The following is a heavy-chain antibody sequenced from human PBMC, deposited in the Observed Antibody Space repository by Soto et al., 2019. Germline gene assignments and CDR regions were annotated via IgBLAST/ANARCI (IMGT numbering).Heavy chain of an antibody. CDR3: AKDLSPYYYNAMDL. J-gene: IGHJ6*02. D-gene: IGHD2-21*01. CDR1: GFTFSSYA. CDR2: ISGSGGST. V-gene: IGHV3-23*01. Sequence: EVQLLESGGGLVQPGGSLRLSCAASGFTFSSYAMSWVRQAPGKGLEWVSAISGSGGSTYYADSVKGRFTISRDKSKNRGYQKKNTLSAENTAAYYGAKDLSPYYYNAMDLGGQGPTVPVSS.